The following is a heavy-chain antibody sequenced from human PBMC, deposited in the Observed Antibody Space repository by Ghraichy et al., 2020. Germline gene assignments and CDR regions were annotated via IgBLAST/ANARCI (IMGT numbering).Heavy chain of an antibody. J-gene: IGHJ4*02. Sequence: SETLSLTCTVSGGSISSYYWSWIRQPPGKGLEWIGYIYYSGSTNYNPSLKSRVTISVDTSKNQFSLKLSSVTAADTAVYYCARTDSGYDLHFDYWGQGTLVTVSS. CDR3: ARTDSGYDLHFDY. CDR1: GGSISSYY. D-gene: IGHD5-12*01. V-gene: IGHV4-59*01. CDR2: IYYSGST.